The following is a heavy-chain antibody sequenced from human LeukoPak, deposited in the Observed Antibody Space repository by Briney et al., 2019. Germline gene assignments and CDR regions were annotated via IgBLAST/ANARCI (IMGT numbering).Heavy chain of an antibody. D-gene: IGHD2-2*01. Sequence: GASVKVSCKASGYTFTGYYMHWVRQAPGQGLEWMGWINPNSGGTNYAQKFQGRVTMTRDTSISTAYMELSRLRSDDTAVYYCASDIVVVPAAPPREYWGQGTLVTVSS. V-gene: IGHV1-2*02. CDR3: ASDIVVVPAAPPREY. CDR1: GYTFTGYY. CDR2: INPNSGGT. J-gene: IGHJ4*02.